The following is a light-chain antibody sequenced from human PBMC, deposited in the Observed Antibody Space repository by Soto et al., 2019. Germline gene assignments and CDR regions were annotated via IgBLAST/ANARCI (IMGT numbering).Light chain of an antibody. CDR3: SSYAGSKMGV. Sequence: QSVLTQPPSASGSPGQSLTISCTGTNSDVGRYKFVSWYQQHPGKAPKLIIYEVTQRPSGVPDRFSASKSGNTASLTVSGLQAEDEADYYCSSYAGSKMGVLGTGTKVTVL. J-gene: IGLJ1*01. CDR2: EVT. CDR1: NSDVGRYKF. V-gene: IGLV2-8*01.